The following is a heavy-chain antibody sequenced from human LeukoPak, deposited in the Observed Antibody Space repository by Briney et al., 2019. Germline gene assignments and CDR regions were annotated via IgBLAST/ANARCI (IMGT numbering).Heavy chain of an antibody. CDR2: INHSGST. D-gene: IGHD3-10*01. CDR1: GESFSVYY. Sequence: SETLSLTCAVYGESFSVYYWSWIRQPPGKGLEWIGEINHSGSTNYSPSLKSRVTISVDTSRKQCSLKLKPVTAADTAVYYCARSGASYYFFDNWDQGTLVTVSS. V-gene: IGHV4-34*01. J-gene: IGHJ4*02. CDR3: ARSGASYYFFDN.